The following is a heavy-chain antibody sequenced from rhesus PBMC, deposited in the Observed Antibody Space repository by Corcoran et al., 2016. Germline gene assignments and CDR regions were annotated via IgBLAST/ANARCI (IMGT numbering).Heavy chain of an antibody. V-gene: IGHV4-80*01. J-gene: IGHJ4*01. CDR2: INGNGDTF. CDR1: GVSLTNNW. D-gene: IGHD4-11*01. Sequence: QVRLQESGPGLVKPSETLSLTCDVSGVSLTNNWWSWIRQPPGKGLEWIGEINGNGDTFYLNPSLGSRVTISTDASKNQLSLKLRFVSAADTAVYYCVLDSLITKSAGDYWGQGTLVTVSS. CDR3: VLDSLITKSAGDY.